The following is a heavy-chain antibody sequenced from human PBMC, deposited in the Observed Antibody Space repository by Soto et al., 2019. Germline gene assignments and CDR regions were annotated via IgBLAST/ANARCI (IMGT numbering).Heavy chain of an antibody. J-gene: IGHJ6*02. Sequence: ASVKGSCQASGYTLTSYGISWGGQGPGQGVEWVGWISAYNGNTNYAQKLQGRVTMTTDTSTSTAYMELRSLRSDDTAVYYCARDLARYCSGGSCYPRRHGMDVWGQGTTVTVSS. CDR1: GYTLTSYG. CDR2: ISAYNGNT. V-gene: IGHV1-18*01. CDR3: ARDLARYCSGGSCYPRRHGMDV. D-gene: IGHD2-15*01.